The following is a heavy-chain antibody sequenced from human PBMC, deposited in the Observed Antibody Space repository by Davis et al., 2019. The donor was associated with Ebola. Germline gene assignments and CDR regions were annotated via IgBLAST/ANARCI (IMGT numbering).Heavy chain of an antibody. J-gene: IGHJ4*02. V-gene: IGHV3-73*01. CDR2: VRSKVNAYAT. Sequence: GESLKISCAASGFSFSDSNIHWVRQASGKGLEWVGRVRSKVNAYATAYLESVKGRFIISRDDSKKTAYLQMSSLKTEDTAVYYCTRLSENNDKWGQGTLVTVSS. CDR1: GFSFSDSN. CDR3: TRLSENNDK.